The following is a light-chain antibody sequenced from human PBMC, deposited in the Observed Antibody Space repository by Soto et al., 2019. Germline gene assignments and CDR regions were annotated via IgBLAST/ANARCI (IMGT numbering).Light chain of an antibody. CDR3: QQREIWQWT. V-gene: IGKV3-11*01. CDR1: QSVNRY. Sequence: EIVLTQSPATLSLSPGERATLSCWASQSVNRYLVWYQQKPGQAPRLLMYDASKRATGIPARFSGSGSGTDFTLTISSLEPEDLEVYYCQQREIWQWTFGQGTKVDI. CDR2: DAS. J-gene: IGKJ1*01.